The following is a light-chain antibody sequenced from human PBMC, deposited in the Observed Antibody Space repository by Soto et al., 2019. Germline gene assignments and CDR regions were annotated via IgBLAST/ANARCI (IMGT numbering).Light chain of an antibody. CDR1: QSISSW. V-gene: IGKV1-5*01. Sequence: DVQMPQCPSSLSASVGDRVTITCRASQSISSWLAWYQQKPGKAPKLLIYDSSSLESGVPSRFSGSGSGTDFTLTISSLQPDDFATYYCQQYNSYPYTFGQGTRLEI. CDR3: QQYNSYPYT. J-gene: IGKJ5*01. CDR2: DSS.